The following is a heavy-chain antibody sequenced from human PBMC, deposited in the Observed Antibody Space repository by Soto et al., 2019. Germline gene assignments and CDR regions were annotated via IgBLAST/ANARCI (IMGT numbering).Heavy chain of an antibody. Sequence: EVQLLESRGGLVQPGGSLRLSCEVSGFNTRNYLMSWVRQAPGKGLEWVSGMSVSGATQYADSVKGRFTISKDFSKNTLYLQMNNLRAEDTAVYHCEGSWTWGQGTMVTVSS. V-gene: IGHV3-23*01. D-gene: IGHD5-12*01. J-gene: IGHJ3*01. CDR2: MSVSGAT. CDR3: EGSWT. CDR1: GFNTRNYL.